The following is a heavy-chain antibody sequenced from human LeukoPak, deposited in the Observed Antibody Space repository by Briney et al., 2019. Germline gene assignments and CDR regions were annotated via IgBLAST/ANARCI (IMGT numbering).Heavy chain of an antibody. Sequence: SETLSLTCAVSGYSISSGYYWGWIRQPPGKGLEWIGSFHHSGKTYYNPSLKCRVTIPVDTSKNQFSLILTSVTAADTAVYYCASGLAVPAPVYYFDYWGQGTLVTVSS. J-gene: IGHJ4*02. V-gene: IGHV4-38-2*01. CDR2: FHHSGKT. CDR1: GYSISSGYY. D-gene: IGHD2-2*01. CDR3: ASGLAVPAPVYYFDY.